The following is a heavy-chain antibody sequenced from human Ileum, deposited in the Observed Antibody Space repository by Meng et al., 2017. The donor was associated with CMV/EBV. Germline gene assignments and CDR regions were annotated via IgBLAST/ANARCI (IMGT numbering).Heavy chain of an antibody. V-gene: IGHV5-51*01. CDR1: RNSFTSYW. D-gene: IGHD3-10*01. CDR3: AGTTAYGFDFDY. CDR2: IYPGDSDT. J-gene: IGHJ4*02. Sequence: CKASRNSFTSYWIAWVRQMPGKGLEYMVIIYPGDSDTRYSPSFQGRVTMSADKSISTAYLQWSSLKASDTATYYCAGTTAYGFDFDYWGQGTLVTVSS.